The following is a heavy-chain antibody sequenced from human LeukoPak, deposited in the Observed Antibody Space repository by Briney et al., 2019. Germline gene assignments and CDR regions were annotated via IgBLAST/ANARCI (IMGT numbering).Heavy chain of an antibody. CDR2: TRSDGRNN. CDR1: GFTFSNYG. V-gene: IGHV3-30*02. CDR3: AKSINSGSLLDY. D-gene: IGHD3-22*01. J-gene: IGHJ4*02. Sequence: GGSLRLSCAASGFTFSNYGMHWVRQAPGKGLEWVAFTRSDGRNNYYVDSVRGRFTISRDNSKNTLYLRMNSLRVEDTAVYYCAKSINSGSLLDYWGQGTLVTVSS.